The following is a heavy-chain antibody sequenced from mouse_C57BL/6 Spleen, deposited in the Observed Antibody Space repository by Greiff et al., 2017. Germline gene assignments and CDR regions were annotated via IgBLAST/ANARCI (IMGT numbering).Heavy chain of an antibody. J-gene: IGHJ2*01. CDR1: GYTFTSYW. Sequence: QVQLQQPGAELVKPGASVKLSCKASGYTFTSYWMHWVKQRPGQGLEWIGMIHPNSGSTNYNEKFKSKATLTVDKSSSTAYMQLSSLTSEDSAVYYCARYRTGWYFDYWGQGTTLTVSS. CDR3: ARYRTGWYFDY. D-gene: IGHD4-1*01. CDR2: IHPNSGST. V-gene: IGHV1-64*01.